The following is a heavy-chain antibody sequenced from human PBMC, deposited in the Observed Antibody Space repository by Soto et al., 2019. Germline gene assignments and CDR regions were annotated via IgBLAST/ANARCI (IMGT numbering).Heavy chain of an antibody. Sequence: ASVKVSCKASGYTFTGYYMHWVRQAPGQGLEWMGWINPNSGGTNYAQKFQGWVTMTRDTSISTAYMELSRLRSDDTAVYYCARAPPDGYNNIDYWRQGPLVTGSS. V-gene: IGHV1-2*04. CDR1: GYTFTGYY. J-gene: IGHJ4*02. CDR2: INPNSGGT. D-gene: IGHD4-4*01. CDR3: ARAPPDGYNNIDY.